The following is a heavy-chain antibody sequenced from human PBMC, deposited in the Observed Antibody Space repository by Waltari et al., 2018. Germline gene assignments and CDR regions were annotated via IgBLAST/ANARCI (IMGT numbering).Heavy chain of an antibody. CDR1: GGSFSAYY. CDR3: ARKSGWYSRGNQRPSGGFFDS. V-gene: IGHV4-34*02. J-gene: IGHJ4*02. Sequence: QVQLQQWGAGLLKPSETLSLTCAVYGGSFSAYYWNWIRQSPGKGLEWIGEINQGGRTSDTPACKGRVVISVDVSKNQFSLRMTSVTAADTAVYYCARKSGWYSRGNQRPSGGFFDSWGQGGLVTVSS. CDR2: INQGGRT. D-gene: IGHD6-13*01.